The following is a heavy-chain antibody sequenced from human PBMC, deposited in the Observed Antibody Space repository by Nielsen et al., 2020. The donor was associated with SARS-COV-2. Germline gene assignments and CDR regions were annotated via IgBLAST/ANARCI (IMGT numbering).Heavy chain of an antibody. Sequence: GESLKISCAASGFTFSSYAMHWVRQAPGKGLEWVSGISGSGDTSYYADSVKGRFTISRDNAKNSLYLQMNSLRAEDTAVYYCASTYYYGSGPFDYWGQGTLVTVSS. D-gene: IGHD3-10*01. V-gene: IGHV3-48*03. CDR1: GFTFSSYA. CDR2: ISGSGDTS. J-gene: IGHJ4*02. CDR3: ASTYYYGSGPFDY.